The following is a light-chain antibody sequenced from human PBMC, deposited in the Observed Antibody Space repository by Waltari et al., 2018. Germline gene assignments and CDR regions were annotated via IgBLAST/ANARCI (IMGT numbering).Light chain of an antibody. CDR3: ATWDDTLNVWM. Sequence: QSVLTQPPSASGTPGQRATIARSGGTSNLGPNPVTWYQHLPGTAPKLLIYSNNQRPSGVPDRFSGSKSGTSASLAISGLQSEDEADYYCATWDDTLNVWMFGGGTKLTVL. CDR2: SNN. V-gene: IGLV1-44*01. J-gene: IGLJ3*02. CDR1: TSNLGPNP.